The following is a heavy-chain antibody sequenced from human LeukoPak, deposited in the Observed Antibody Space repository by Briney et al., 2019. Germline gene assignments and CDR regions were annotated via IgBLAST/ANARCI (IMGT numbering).Heavy chain of an antibody. CDR3: ARTSSSWYLLFDY. D-gene: IGHD6-13*01. CDR2: IIPIFGTA. CDR1: GGTFSSYA. V-gene: IGHV1-69*05. Sequence: ASVKVSCKASGGTFSSYAISWVRQAPGQGLEWMGGIIPIFGTANYAQKFQGRVTITTDESTSTAYMELSSLRSEDTAVCYCARTSSSWYLLFDYWGQGTLVTVSS. J-gene: IGHJ4*02.